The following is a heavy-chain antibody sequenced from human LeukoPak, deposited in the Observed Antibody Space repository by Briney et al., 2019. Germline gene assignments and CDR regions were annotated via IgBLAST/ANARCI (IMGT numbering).Heavy chain of an antibody. J-gene: IGHJ4*02. D-gene: IGHD3-9*01. CDR1: GGSISSSSYY. Sequence: PSETLSLTCTVSGGSISSSSYYWGWIRQPPGKGLEWIGSIYYSGSPYYNPSLKSRVTMSVDTSKNQFSLKLSSVTAADTAVYYCARSRRGHVLRYFDWSDRIWDYYFDYGGQGTLVTVSS. V-gene: IGHV4-39*07. CDR2: IYYSGSP. CDR3: ARSRRGHVLRYFDWSDRIWDYYFDY.